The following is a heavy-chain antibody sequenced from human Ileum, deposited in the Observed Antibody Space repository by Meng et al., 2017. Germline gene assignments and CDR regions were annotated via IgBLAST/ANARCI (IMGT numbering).Heavy chain of an antibody. CDR2: IWHDGKNK. V-gene: IGHV3-33*01. J-gene: IGHJ4*02. D-gene: IGHD1-26*01. CDR3: ARDPGREGPIDY. CDR1: GFTFNNYG. Sequence: QVPLGGSGGGLVQPGTFLRLSCVASGFTFNNYGMHWVRQAPGKGLEWVAVIWHDGKNKYYGDSVKDRFTISRDNSKNILYLQLTSLTAEDTAVYYCARDPGREGPIDYWGQGTLVTVSS.